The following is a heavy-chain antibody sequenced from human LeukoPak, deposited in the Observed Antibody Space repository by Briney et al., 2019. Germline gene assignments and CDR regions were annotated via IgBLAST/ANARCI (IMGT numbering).Heavy chain of an antibody. D-gene: IGHD2-15*01. Sequence: GGSLRLSCAASGSSFSDFYMTWIRQAPGKGLEWVSYIEGSGQYTKYADSVRGRFTISRDNAKNPLYLQMRSLRVEDTAVYYCARFGYLSAHADFWGQGILVTVSS. J-gene: IGHJ4*02. CDR3: ARFGYLSAHADF. V-gene: IGHV3-11*06. CDR2: IEGSGQYT. CDR1: GSSFSDFY.